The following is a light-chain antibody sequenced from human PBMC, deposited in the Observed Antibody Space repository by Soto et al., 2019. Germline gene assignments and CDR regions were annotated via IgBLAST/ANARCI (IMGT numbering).Light chain of an antibody. CDR3: HHYGSSLLT. V-gene: IGKV3-20*01. CDR2: GAS. Sequence: EIVLTQSPGTLSLSPGERATLSCRASQSVSSSYLAWYQQKPGQAPRLLIYGASSRGTGIPDRFSGSGSGTDFTLTISRLEPEDFAVYYCHHYGSSLLTFGGGTKVEIK. J-gene: IGKJ4*01. CDR1: QSVSSSY.